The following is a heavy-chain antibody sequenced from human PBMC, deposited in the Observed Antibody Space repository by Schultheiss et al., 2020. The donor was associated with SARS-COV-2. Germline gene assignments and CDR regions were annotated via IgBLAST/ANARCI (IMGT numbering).Heavy chain of an antibody. CDR1: GFTFSSYE. Sequence: GGSLRLSCAASGFTFSSYEMNWVRQAPGKGLEWVAVIWYDGSNKYYADSVKGRFTISRDNAKNSLYLQMNSLRAKDTAVYSCATVGSPADYWGQGTPVTVSS. V-gene: IGHV3-33*03. CDR3: ATVGSPADY. D-gene: IGHD2-15*01. J-gene: IGHJ4*02. CDR2: IWYDGSNK.